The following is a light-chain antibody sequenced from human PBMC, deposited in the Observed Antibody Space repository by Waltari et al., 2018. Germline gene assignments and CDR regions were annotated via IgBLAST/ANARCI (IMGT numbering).Light chain of an antibody. CDR3: LSRDTSSTRL. CDR2: GQD. CDR1: SLRRYY. V-gene: IGLV3-19*01. J-gene: IGLJ2*01. Sequence: SSELNQAPAVSVALGQTVRITCQGDSLRRYYASWYQQRPGQAPILVLYGQDNRPSGIPDRFSGSTSGNTASLTITGAQAEDEADYYCLSRDTSSTRLFGGGTRLTV.